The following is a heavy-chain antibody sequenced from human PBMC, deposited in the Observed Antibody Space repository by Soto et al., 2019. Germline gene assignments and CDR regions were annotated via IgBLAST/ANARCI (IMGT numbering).Heavy chain of an antibody. V-gene: IGHV3-33*01. CDR3: AREEYRSGTGYLQH. CDR1: GFTFSSYG. J-gene: IGHJ1*01. CDR2: IWYDGSNK. D-gene: IGHD6-19*01. Sequence: QVQLVESGGGVVQPGRSLRLSCAASGFTFSSYGMHWVRQAPGKGLEWVALIWYDGSNKYYADSVKGRFTISRDNSKNTVYVQMNSLRAEDTAVYYCAREEYRSGTGYLQHWGQGTLVTVSS.